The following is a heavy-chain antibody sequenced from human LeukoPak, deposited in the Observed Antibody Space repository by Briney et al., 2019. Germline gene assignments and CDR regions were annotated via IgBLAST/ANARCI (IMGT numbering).Heavy chain of an antibody. D-gene: IGHD5-12*01. J-gene: IGHJ4*01. CDR1: GFTFIDYS. V-gene: IGHV3-48*01. CDR2: IGISSGNT. Sequence: GGSLRLSCAASGFTFIDYSMNWVRQAQGKGLEWISYIGISSGNTKYADSVKGRFTISRDKARNSLYLQMNSLRVEDTAMYYCARDHRYAFDNWGHGTLVTVSS. CDR3: ARDHRYAFDN.